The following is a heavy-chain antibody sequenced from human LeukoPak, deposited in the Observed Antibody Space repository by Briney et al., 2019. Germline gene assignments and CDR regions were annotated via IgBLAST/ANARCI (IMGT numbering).Heavy chain of an antibody. Sequence: PSETLSLTCTVSGGSISSYYWSWIRQPPGKGLEWIGYIYYSGSTNYNPSLKSRVTISVDTSKNQFSLKLSSVTAADTAVYYCAGAYGDYSPFDYWGQGTLVTVSS. D-gene: IGHD4-17*01. J-gene: IGHJ4*02. CDR2: IYYSGST. V-gene: IGHV4-59*01. CDR1: GGSISSYY. CDR3: AGAYGDYSPFDY.